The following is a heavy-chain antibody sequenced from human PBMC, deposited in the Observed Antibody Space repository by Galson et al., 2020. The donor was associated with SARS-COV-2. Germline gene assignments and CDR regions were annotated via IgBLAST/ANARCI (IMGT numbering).Heavy chain of an antibody. CDR2: ITPSGGAT. Sequence: GESLKISCAASGFTFSSFGMHWVRQAPGKGLEVVSSITPSGGATSYANSVKGRFTISRDNSKNMLFLQMGSLRPEDTAVYYCAWLSYNSDSDYWGQGTLVTVSS. J-gene: IGHJ4*02. D-gene: IGHD6-19*01. CDR1: GFTFSSFG. CDR3: AWLSYNSDSDY. V-gene: IGHV3-64*01.